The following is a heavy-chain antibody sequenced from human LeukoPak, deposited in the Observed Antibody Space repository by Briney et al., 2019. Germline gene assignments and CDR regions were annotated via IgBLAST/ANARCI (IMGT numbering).Heavy chain of an antibody. J-gene: IGHJ4*02. V-gene: IGHV4-38-2*02. CDR2: IYHSGNT. CDR1: GYSISSGYY. Sequence: SETLSLTCTVSGYSISSGYYWGWIRQPPGKGLEWIGSIYHSGNTYYNPSLKSRVTISVDTSKNQFSLNLRSVTAAETGIYYCARGPYWGQGTLVTVSS. CDR3: ARGPY.